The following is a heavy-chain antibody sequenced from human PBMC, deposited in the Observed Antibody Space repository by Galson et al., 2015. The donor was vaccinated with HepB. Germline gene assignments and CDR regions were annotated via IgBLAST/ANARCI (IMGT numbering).Heavy chain of an antibody. Sequence: SVKVSCKASGFSFTSFYFHWVRQAPGQGLEWVGMINPTIGRSNYAQRFQGRVTVSRDTSTSTVYMELSNLSSDDTAVYYCARERGPWLPPFDYYLDYWGQGTLLTVSS. J-gene: IGHJ4*02. CDR1: GFSFTSFY. CDR3: ARERGPWLPPFDYYLDY. V-gene: IGHV1-46*01. CDR2: INPTIGRS. D-gene: IGHD5-24*01.